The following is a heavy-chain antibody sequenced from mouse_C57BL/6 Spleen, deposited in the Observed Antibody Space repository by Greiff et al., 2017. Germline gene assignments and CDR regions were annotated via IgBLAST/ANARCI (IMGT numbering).Heavy chain of an antibody. V-gene: IGHV1-80*01. Sequence: VQLQQSGAELVKPGASVKISCKASGYAFSSYWMYWVQQRPGKGLEWIGQIYPGDGDTNYNGKFKGKATLTADKSSSTDYLQLSSLTSEDSAVYFCARSDTHYAMDYWGQGTSVTVSS. J-gene: IGHJ4*01. D-gene: IGHD5-1-1*01. CDR2: IYPGDGDT. CDR1: GYAFSSYW. CDR3: ARSDTHYAMDY.